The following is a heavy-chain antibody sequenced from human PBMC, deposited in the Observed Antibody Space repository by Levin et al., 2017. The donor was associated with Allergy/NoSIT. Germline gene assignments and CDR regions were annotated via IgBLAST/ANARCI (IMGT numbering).Heavy chain of an antibody. Sequence: PSASVKVSCKASGYTFTGYYMHWVRQAPGQGLEWMGWINPNSGGTNYAQKFQGRVTMTRDTSISTAYLELSSLRSDDTAVYFCAREAITMNAFDIWGQGTMVTVSS. D-gene: IGHD3-22*01. V-gene: IGHV1-2*02. CDR2: INPNSGGT. CDR1: GYTFTGYY. J-gene: IGHJ3*02. CDR3: AREAITMNAFDI.